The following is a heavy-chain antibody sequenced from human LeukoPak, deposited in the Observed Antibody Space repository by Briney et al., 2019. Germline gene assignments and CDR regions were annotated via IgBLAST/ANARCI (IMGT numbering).Heavy chain of an antibody. D-gene: IGHD3-3*01. V-gene: IGHV3-21*01. CDR1: GFTFSSYS. Sequence: GGSLRLSCAASGFTFSSYSMNWVRQAPGKGLEWVSSISSSSSYIYYADSVKGRFTISRDNAKNSLYLQMNSLRAEDTAVYYCARDEIITIFGVVNGGWFDPWGQGTLVTVSP. CDR3: ARDEIITIFGVVNGGWFDP. CDR2: ISSSSSYI. J-gene: IGHJ5*02.